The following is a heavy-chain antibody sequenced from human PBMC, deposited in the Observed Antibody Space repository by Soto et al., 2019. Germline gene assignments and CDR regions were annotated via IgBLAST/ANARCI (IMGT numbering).Heavy chain of an antibody. D-gene: IGHD3-3*01. CDR3: ARDLRRFYDFWSGYYPDPGYYYYGMDV. J-gene: IGHJ6*02. CDR1: EFTFSHYP. CDR2: ISSDGSLE. V-gene: IGHV3-30-3*01. Sequence: PGGSLRLSCTASEFTFSHYPLQWIRQAPGRGLEWVAAISSDGSLEYYADPVKGRFTISRDNSKDTLFLQMNGLKPEDTALYYCARDLRRFYDFWSGYYPDPGYYYYGMDVWGQGTTVTVSS.